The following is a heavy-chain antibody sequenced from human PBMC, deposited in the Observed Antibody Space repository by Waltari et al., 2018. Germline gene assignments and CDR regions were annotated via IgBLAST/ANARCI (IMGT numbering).Heavy chain of an antibody. CDR1: GFTFSSYG. CDR3: AKGQSSWHQN. J-gene: IGHJ4*02. CDR2: IWYDGSNK. Sequence: QVQLVESGGGVVQPGRSLRLSCAASGFTFSSYGMQWVRQAPGKGLEWVAVIWYDGSNKYYADSVKGRFTISRDNSKNTLYLQMNNLRAEDTAVYYCAKGQSSWHQNWGQGTLVTVSS. V-gene: IGHV3-30*18. D-gene: IGHD6-13*01.